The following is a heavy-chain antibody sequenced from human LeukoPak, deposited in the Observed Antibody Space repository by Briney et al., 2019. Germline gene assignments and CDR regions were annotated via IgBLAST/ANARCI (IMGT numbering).Heavy chain of an antibody. CDR1: GGSFSGYY. Sequence: SETLSLTCAVYGGSFSGYYWSWIRQPPGKGLEWIGEINHSGSTNYNPSLKSRVTISVDTSKNQFSLKLSSVTAADTAVYYCARAHVDIAATYWFDPWGQGTLVTVSS. V-gene: IGHV4-34*01. CDR3: ARAHVDIAATYWFDP. J-gene: IGHJ5*02. CDR2: INHSGST. D-gene: IGHD5-12*01.